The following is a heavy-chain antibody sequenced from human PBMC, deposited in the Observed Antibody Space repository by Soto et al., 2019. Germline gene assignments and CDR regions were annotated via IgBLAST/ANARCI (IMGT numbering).Heavy chain of an antibody. D-gene: IGHD3-22*01. V-gene: IGHV3-21*01. CDR3: ARVYYSDSSGYSFDY. J-gene: IGHJ4*02. CDR2: ISSSSSYI. Sequence: HWGCVRPSVAAGECVVIGDRRNCVRQAPGKGLEWVSSISSSSSYIYYADSVKGRFTISRDNAKNSLYLQMNSLRAEDTAVYYCARVYYSDSSGYSFDYWGQGTLVTVSS. CDR1: ECVVIGDR.